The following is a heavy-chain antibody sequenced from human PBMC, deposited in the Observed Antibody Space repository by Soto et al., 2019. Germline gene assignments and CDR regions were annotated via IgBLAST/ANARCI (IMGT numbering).Heavy chain of an antibody. V-gene: IGHV4-34*01. CDR1: GGAFIGYY. J-gene: IGHJ4*02. CDR2: NNHSGST. CDR3: ARHYDSSGYFTPNFDY. Sequence: SGTLSLTCAVYGGAFIGYYWAWIPPPPGAGLGGIGENNHSGSTKYNPSLKSRVTISVDTSKNQFSLKLSSVTTADTAVYYCARHYDSSGYFTPNFDYWGQGTLVTVSS. D-gene: IGHD3-22*01.